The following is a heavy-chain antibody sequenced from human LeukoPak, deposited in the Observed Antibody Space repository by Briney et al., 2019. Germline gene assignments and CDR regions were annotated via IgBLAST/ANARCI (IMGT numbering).Heavy chain of an antibody. CDR1: GFTFSTYA. V-gene: IGHV3-23*01. CDR2: ISGRGNNT. CDR3: AKDLLGVYCTNGVCYQNY. Sequence: GGSLRLSCAASGFTFSTYAMSWVRQAPGKGLEWVSSISGRGNNTYYADSVKGRFTISRDNSKNTLYLQMNSLRAEDTAVYYCAKDLLGVYCTNGVCYQNYWGQGTLVTVSS. J-gene: IGHJ4*02. D-gene: IGHD2-8*01.